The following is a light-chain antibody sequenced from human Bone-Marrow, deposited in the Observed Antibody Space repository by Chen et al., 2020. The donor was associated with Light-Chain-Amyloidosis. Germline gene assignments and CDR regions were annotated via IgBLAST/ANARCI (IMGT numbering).Light chain of an antibody. CDR1: QSVRSYY. J-gene: IGKJ4*01. CDR3: QQYASSPLT. Sequence: EIVLTQFPGTLSLSPGERVTLSCRASQSVRSYYLAWYQQKAGQAPRPLIYATSTRATGIPDRFSGSGSGTDFNLTINRLEPEDFAVYFCQQYASSPLTFGGGTRVEVK. CDR2: ATS. V-gene: IGKV3-20*01.